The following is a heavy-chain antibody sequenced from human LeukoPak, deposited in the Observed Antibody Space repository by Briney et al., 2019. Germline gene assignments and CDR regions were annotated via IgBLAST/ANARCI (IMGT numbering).Heavy chain of an antibody. CDR1: GFTFSSYA. J-gene: IGHJ3*02. V-gene: IGHV3-23*01. Sequence: GGSLRPSCAASGFTFSSYAMSWVRQAPGKGLEWVSAISGGGGSTYYADSVKGRFTISRDNSKNTLYLQMNSLRAEDTAVYYCARGLYYYDSSGYQGAFDIWGQGTMVTVSS. CDR2: ISGGGGST. CDR3: ARGLYYYDSSGYQGAFDI. D-gene: IGHD3-22*01.